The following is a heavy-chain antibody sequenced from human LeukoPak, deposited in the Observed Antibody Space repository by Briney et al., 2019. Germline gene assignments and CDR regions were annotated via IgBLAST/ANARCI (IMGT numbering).Heavy chain of an antibody. CDR1: GGTFSSYA. D-gene: IGHD6-19*01. J-gene: IGHJ5*02. V-gene: IGHV1-69*05. CDR2: IIPIFGTA. Sequence: ASVKVSCKASGGTFSSYAISWVRQAHGQGLEWMGGIIPIFGTANYAQKFQGRVTITTDESTSTAYMELSSLRSEDTAVYYCARVESGWFIGWFDPWGQGTLVTVYS. CDR3: ARVESGWFIGWFDP.